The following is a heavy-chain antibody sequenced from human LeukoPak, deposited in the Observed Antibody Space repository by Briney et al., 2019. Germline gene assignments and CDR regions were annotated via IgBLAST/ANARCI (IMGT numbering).Heavy chain of an antibody. J-gene: IGHJ4*02. CDR3: AKASTFSGSPVDY. CDR1: GFTFSSYA. Sequence: GGSLRLSCAASGFTFSSYAMNWVRQVPGKGLEWFSAISGSGGSTYYADSVKGRFTISRDNSKNTLSLQMNGLRADDTAVYYCAKASTFSGSPVDYWGQGTLVTVS. D-gene: IGHD1-26*01. V-gene: IGHV3-23*01. CDR2: ISGSGGST.